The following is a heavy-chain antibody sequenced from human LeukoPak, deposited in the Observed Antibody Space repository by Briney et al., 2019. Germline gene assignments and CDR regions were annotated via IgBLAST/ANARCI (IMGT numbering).Heavy chain of an antibody. CDR2: INPNSGGT. CDR3: ASDVEYCSSTSCSTRTPY. Sequence: GSVTVSCKASGYTFTGYYMHWVRQAPGQGLEWMGLINPNSGGTNYAQKFQGRVTMTRDTSISTAYMELSRLRSDDTAVYYCASDVEYCSSTSCSTRTPYWGQGTLVTVSS. V-gene: IGHV1-2*02. D-gene: IGHD2-2*01. J-gene: IGHJ4*02. CDR1: GYTFTGYY.